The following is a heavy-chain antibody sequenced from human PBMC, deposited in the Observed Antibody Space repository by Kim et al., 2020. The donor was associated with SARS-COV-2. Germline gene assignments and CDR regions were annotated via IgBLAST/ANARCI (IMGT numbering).Heavy chain of an antibody. D-gene: IGHD1-26*01. J-gene: IGHJ5*02. CDR1: GGSFSGYY. CDR2: INHSGST. V-gene: IGHV4-34*01. Sequence: SETLSLTCAVYGGSFSGYYWSWIRQPPGKGLEWIGEINHSGSTNYNPSLKSRVTISVDTSKNQFSLKLSSVTAADTAVYYCARCGSYFWFDPWGQGTLVTVSS. CDR3: ARCGSYFWFDP.